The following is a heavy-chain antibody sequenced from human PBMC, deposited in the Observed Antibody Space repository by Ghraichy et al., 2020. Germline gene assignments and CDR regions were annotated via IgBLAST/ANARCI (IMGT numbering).Heavy chain of an antibody. CDR2: ISAYNGNT. Sequence: ASVKVSCKASGYTFTSYGISWVRQAPGQGLEWMGWISAYNGNTNYAQKLQGRVTMTTDTSTSTAYMELRSLRSDDTAVYYCARDGVGDFSPAQWLVTYDPYYFDYWGQGTLVTVSS. D-gene: IGHD6-19*01. J-gene: IGHJ4*02. CDR3: ARDGVGDFSPAQWLVTYDPYYFDY. V-gene: IGHV1-18*01. CDR1: GYTFTSYG.